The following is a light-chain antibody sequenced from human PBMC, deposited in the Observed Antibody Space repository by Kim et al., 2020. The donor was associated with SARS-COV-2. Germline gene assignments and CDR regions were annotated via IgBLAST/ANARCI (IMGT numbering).Light chain of an antibody. CDR3: QQSYRTPFT. J-gene: IGKJ4*01. CDR1: QSISSY. CDR2: AAS. Sequence: DIQMTQSPSSLSASVGDRVTITCRASQSISSYLNWYQQKPGKAPKLLIHAASSLQSGVPSRFSGSGSGTDFTLTISSLQPEDFATYYCQQSYRTPFTFGGGTKVDIK. V-gene: IGKV1-39*01.